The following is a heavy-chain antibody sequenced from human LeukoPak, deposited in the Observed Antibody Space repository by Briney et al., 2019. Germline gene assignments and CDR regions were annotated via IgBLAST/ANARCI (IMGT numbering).Heavy chain of an antibody. CDR2: ISGSGGST. J-gene: IGHJ4*02. CDR3: YYYRSGISG. CDR1: GFTFSSYA. D-gene: IGHD3-10*01. V-gene: IGHV3-23*01. Sequence: GGSLRLSCAASGFTFSSYAMSWVRQAPGKGLEWVSAISGSGGSTYYADSVKGRFTISRDNSKNTLYLQMNSLKSDDTAVYYCYYYRSGISGWGQGTLVTVSS.